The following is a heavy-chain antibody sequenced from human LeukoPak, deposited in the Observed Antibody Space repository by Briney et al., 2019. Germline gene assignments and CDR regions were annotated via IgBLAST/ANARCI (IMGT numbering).Heavy chain of an antibody. V-gene: IGHV4-59*01. Sequence: SETLSLTCTVSGGSISSYYWSWIRQPPGKGLEWIGFIYYSGSTNYNPSLKSRVTISVDTSKKQFSLKLSSVTAADTAVYYCARQYTTVALDYWGQGTLVTVSS. D-gene: IGHD4-23*01. CDR3: ARQYTTVALDY. CDR2: IYYSGST. CDR1: GGSISSYY. J-gene: IGHJ4*02.